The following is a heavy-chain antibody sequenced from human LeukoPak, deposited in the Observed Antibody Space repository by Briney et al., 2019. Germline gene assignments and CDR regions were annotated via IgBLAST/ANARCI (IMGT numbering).Heavy chain of an antibody. V-gene: IGHV1-8*02. CDR3: ARARGAMVLYYYYYYGMDV. CDR2: MNPNSGNT. Sequence: ASVKVSCKASGYTFTGYYMHWVRQAPGQGLEWMGWMNPNSGNTGYAQKFQGRVTMTRNTSISTAYMELSSLRSEDTAVYYCARARGAMVLYYYYYYGMDVWGQGTTVTVSS. CDR1: GYTFTGYY. D-gene: IGHD5-18*01. J-gene: IGHJ6*02.